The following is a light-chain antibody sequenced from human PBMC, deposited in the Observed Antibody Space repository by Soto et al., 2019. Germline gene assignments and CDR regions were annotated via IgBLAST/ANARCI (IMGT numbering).Light chain of an antibody. CDR2: DTS. J-gene: IGKJ4*01. CDR1: QSVTNL. CDR3: QQRSSWPLT. V-gene: IGKV3-11*01. Sequence: EIVLTQSPATLSLSPVERATLSCRASQSVTNLLACYQQKPGQAPRLLIYDTSNRATGIPARFSGSGSGTDFTLTVSSLEPEDFAVYYCQQRSSWPLTFGGGTKVEIK.